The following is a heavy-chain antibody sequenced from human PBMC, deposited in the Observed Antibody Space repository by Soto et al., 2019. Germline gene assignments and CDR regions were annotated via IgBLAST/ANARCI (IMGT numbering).Heavy chain of an antibody. CDR2: ISSSSSYI. CDR1: GFTFSSYS. CDR3: ARGLYYYDSSGYYGN. Sequence: EVQLLESGGGLVKPGGSLRLSCAASGFTFSSYSMNWVSQAPGKGLEWVSSISSSSSYIYYADSVKGRFTISRDNAKNSLYLQMNSLRAEDTAVYYCARGLYYYDSSGYYGNWGQGTLVTVSS. V-gene: IGHV3-21*01. D-gene: IGHD3-22*01. J-gene: IGHJ4*02.